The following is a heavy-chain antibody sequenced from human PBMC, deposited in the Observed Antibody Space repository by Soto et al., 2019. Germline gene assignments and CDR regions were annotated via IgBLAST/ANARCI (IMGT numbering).Heavy chain of an antibody. CDR1: GNSVSSNRAA. V-gene: IGHV6-1*01. J-gene: IGHJ6*02. CDR3: AGVESFRGMFV. CDR2: TYYRSKWYN. Sequence: SQTLSLTCVISGNSVSSNRAAWIWIRQSPSRGLEWLGRTYYRSKWYNDYAVSVKSRITINPDTSKNQFSLHFDSVIPEDTAVYYCAGVESFRGMFVWGQGTPVTVSS. D-gene: IGHD3-16*01.